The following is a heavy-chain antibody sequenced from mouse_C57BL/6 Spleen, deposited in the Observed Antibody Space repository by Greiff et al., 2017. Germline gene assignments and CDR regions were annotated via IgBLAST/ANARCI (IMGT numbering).Heavy chain of an antibody. V-gene: IGHV1-82*01. D-gene: IGHD2-5*01. CDR1: GYAFSSSW. Sequence: QVQLQQSGPELVKPGASVKISCKASGYAFSSSWMNWVKQRPGKGLEWIGRIYPGDGDTNYNGKFKGKATLTADKSSSTAYIQLSSLTSEDSAVNFCAVSNYYFDYWGQGTTLTVAS. CDR3: AVSNYYFDY. J-gene: IGHJ2*01. CDR2: IYPGDGDT.